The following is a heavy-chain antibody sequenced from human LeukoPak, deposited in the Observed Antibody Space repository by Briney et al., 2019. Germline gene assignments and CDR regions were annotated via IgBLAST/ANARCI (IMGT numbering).Heavy chain of an antibody. D-gene: IGHD6-19*01. CDR3: AREGQWLPDWFDP. J-gene: IGHJ5*02. V-gene: IGHV4-59*01. CDR2: IHYSGST. Sequence: SETLSLTCTVSGGSISGYYWSWIRQPPGQGLEWIGYIHYSGSTDYNPSLKGRVTISLDMSKNQFSLKMNSMTAADTAVYYCAREGQWLPDWFDPWGQGTLVTVSS. CDR1: GGSISGYY.